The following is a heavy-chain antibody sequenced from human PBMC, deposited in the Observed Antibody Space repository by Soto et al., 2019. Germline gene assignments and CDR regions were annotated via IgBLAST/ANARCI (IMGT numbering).Heavy chain of an antibody. CDR2: ISGSGGST. CDR3: AKPNLYCSSTSCYDY. Sequence: GSLRLSCAASGLTFSNYAMSWVRQAPGKGLEWVSVISGSGGSTYYADSVKGRFTISRDNSKNTLSLQMNSLTAEDTAVYYCAKPNLYCSSTSCYDYWGQGILVTVSS. V-gene: IGHV3-23*01. CDR1: GLTFSNYA. J-gene: IGHJ4*02. D-gene: IGHD2-2*01.